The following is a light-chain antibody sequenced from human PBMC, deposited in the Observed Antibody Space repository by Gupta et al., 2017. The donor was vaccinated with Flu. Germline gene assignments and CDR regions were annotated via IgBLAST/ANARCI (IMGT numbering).Light chain of an antibody. J-gene: IGLJ1*01. CDR1: SSDVGSYNR. CDR3: SSYTSSHTFV. V-gene: IGLV2-18*02. CDR2: EVS. Sequence: QSALTQPPSVSGSPGQSVTISCTGTSSDVGSYNRVSWYQQPPGTAPKLMIYEVSNRPSGVPDRFSGSKAGNTASLIISGLQGEDEAYYYCSSYTSSHTFVFGSGTKVTVL.